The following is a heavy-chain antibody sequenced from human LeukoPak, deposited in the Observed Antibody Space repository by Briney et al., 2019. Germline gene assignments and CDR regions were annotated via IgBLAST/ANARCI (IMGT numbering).Heavy chain of an antibody. D-gene: IGHD6-19*01. V-gene: IGHV1-18*01. CDR1: GYTFTNYG. J-gene: IGHJ4*02. CDR3: ARDPGSGWLGLFDY. Sequence: GASVKVSCKASGYTFTNYGISWVRQAPGQGLEWMGWISAYNGNTNYAQKLQGRVTMTTDTSTSTAYMELRSLRSDDTAVYYCARDPGSGWLGLFDYWGQGTLVTVSS. CDR2: ISAYNGNT.